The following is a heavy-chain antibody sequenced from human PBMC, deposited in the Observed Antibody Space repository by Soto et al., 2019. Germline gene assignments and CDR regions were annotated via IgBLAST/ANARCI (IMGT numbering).Heavy chain of an antibody. Sequence: EVQLVESGGGLVQPGGSLRLSCAASGFTFSSYSMNWVRQAPGKGLEWVSYISSSSSTIYYADSVKGRFTISRDNAKKSQYLQMINLRAEGTAVYYCAGDPAEGWDYDIGTGYSPPDYWGQGTLVTVSS. CDR1: GFTFSSYS. D-gene: IGHD3-9*01. CDR3: AGDPAEGWDYDIGTGYSPPDY. CDR2: ISSSSSTI. V-gene: IGHV3-48*01. J-gene: IGHJ4*02.